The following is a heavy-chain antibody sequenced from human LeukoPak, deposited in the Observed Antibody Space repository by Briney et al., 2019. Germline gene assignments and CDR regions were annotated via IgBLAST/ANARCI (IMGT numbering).Heavy chain of an antibody. CDR2: IYHSGST. CDR3: ARDPLIGGFRGNFDY. Sequence: PSETLSLTCAVSGDSISSTNWWSWVRQPPGKGLEGVGEIYHSGSTNYNPSLKSRVTMSVDTSKHHFSLNLSSVTAADTAVYYCARDPLIGGFRGNFDYWGQGTLVTVSS. CDR1: GDSISSTNW. V-gene: IGHV4-4*02. J-gene: IGHJ4*02. D-gene: IGHD3-16*01.